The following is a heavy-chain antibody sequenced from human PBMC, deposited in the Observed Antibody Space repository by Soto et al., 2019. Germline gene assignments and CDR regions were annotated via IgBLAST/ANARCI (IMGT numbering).Heavy chain of an antibody. CDR3: AKVPYYDFWSGYPNWFDP. D-gene: IGHD3-3*01. J-gene: IGHJ5*02. V-gene: IGHV3-23*01. CDR1: GFTFSSYA. CDR2: ISGSGGST. Sequence: GGSLRLSCAASGFTFSSYAMSWVRQAPGKGLEWVSAISGSGGSTYYADSVKGRFTISRDNSKNTLYLQMNSLRAEDTAVYSCAKVPYYDFWSGYPNWFDPWGQGTLVTVSS.